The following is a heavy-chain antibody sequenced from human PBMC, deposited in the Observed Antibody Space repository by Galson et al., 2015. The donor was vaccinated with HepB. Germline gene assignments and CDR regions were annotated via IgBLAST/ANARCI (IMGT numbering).Heavy chain of an antibody. V-gene: IGHV1-46*01. CDR2: INPSGGTT. CDR1: GYTFTSYS. CDR3: ARQTGSRRFDY. Sequence: SCKASGYTFTSYSMHWVRQAPGQGLEWMGIINPSGGTTTYAQNFQGRLTMTRDTSTSTVYMELSSLRSEDTAVYYCARQTGSRRFDYWGQGTLVTVSS. J-gene: IGHJ4*02. D-gene: IGHD1-26*01.